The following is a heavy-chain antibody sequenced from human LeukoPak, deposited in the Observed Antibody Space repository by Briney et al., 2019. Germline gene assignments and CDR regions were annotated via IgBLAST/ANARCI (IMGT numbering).Heavy chain of an antibody. J-gene: IGHJ4*02. Sequence: PGGSLRLSCAASGFTFSSYVMHWVRQAPGKGLEWVAVISYDGSNKYYADSVKGRFTISRDNSKNTLYLQMNSLRAEDTAVYYCARAAVAAKFCFDYWGQGTLVTVSS. CDR3: ARAAVAAKFCFDY. CDR2: ISYDGSNK. V-gene: IGHV3-30*03. D-gene: IGHD6-19*01. CDR1: GFTFSSYV.